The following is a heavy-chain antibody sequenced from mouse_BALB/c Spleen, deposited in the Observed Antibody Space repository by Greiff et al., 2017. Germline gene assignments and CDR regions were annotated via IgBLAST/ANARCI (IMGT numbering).Heavy chain of an antibody. CDR1: GYTFTDYA. D-gene: IGHD1-1*01. Sequence: QDQLQQSGAELVRPGVSVKISCKGSGYTFTDYAMHWVKQSHAKSLEWIGVISTYYGDASYNQKFKGKATMTVDKSSSTAYMELARLTSEDSAIYYCARDYYGSSYVRYFDYWGQGTTLTVSS. V-gene: IGHV1S137*01. CDR2: ISTYYGDA. CDR3: ARDYYGSSYVRYFDY. J-gene: IGHJ2*01.